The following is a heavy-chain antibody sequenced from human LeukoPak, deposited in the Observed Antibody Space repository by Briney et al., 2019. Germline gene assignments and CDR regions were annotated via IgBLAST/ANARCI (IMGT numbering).Heavy chain of an antibody. D-gene: IGHD3-22*01. Sequence: SETLSLTCAVYGGSFSGYYWSWIRQPPGKGLEWIGEINHSGSTNYNPSLKSRVTISVDTSKNQFSLKLSSVTAADTAVYYCARDGYYDSSGYRKHDGFDIWGQGTLVTVSS. CDR2: INHSGST. V-gene: IGHV4-34*01. CDR3: ARDGYYDSSGYRKHDGFDI. CDR1: GGSFSGYY. J-gene: IGHJ3*02.